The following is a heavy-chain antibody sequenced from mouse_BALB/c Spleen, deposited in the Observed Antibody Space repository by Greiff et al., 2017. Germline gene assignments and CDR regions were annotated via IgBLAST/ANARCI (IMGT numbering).Heavy chain of an antibody. Sequence: LQEPGAELAKPGASVKMSCKASGYTFTSYWMHWVKQRPGQGLEWIGYINPSTGYTEYNQKFKDKATLTADKSSSTAYMQLSSLTSEDSAVYYCAREYDGFAYWGQGTLVTVSA. CDR3: AREYDGFAY. V-gene: IGHV1-7*01. CDR1: GYTFTSYW. J-gene: IGHJ3*01. CDR2: INPSTGYT. D-gene: IGHD2-14*01.